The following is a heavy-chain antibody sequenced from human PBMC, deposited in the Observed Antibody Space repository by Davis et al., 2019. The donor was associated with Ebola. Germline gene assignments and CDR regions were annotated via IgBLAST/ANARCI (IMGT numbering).Heavy chain of an antibody. V-gene: IGHV3-48*04. Sequence: GESLKISCAASGFTFSSYSMNWVRQAPGKGLEWLSYISSSGSTINYADSVKGRFTISRDNAKNSLYLEMNSLRAEDTAVYYCAKGGGTSSSDFRRTWGQGTLVTVSS. J-gene: IGHJ5*02. CDR1: GFTFSSYS. CDR3: AKGGGTSSSDFRRT. CDR2: ISSSGSTI. D-gene: IGHD6-6*01.